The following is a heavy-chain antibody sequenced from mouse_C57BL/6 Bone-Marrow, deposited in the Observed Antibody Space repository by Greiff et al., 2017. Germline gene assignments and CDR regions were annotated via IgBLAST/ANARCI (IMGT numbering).Heavy chain of an antibody. D-gene: IGHD1-1*01. CDR3: ANPYYGVYYYAMDY. Sequence: EVQLQQSGPVLVKPGASVKMSCKASGYTFTDYYMNWVKQSHGKSLEWIGVINPYNGGTSYNQKFKGKATLTVDKSSSTAYMELTSLTSEDSAVYYGANPYYGVYYYAMDYWGQGTSVTVSS. CDR2: INPYNGGT. CDR1: GYTFTDYY. J-gene: IGHJ4*01. V-gene: IGHV1-19*01.